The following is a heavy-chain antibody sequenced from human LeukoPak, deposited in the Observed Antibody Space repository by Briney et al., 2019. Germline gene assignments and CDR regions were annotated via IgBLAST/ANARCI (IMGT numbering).Heavy chain of an antibody. V-gene: IGHV3-74*01. D-gene: IGHD3-16*01. J-gene: IGHJ4*02. Sequence: PGGSLRLSCAASGFTFSSYWMHWVRQAPGKGLVWVSRINSDGSSTSYADSVKGRFTISRDNAKNTLYLQMNSLRAEDTAVYYCATRPGGTSFDYWGQETLVTVSS. CDR3: ATRPGGTSFDY. CDR1: GFTFSSYW. CDR2: INSDGSST.